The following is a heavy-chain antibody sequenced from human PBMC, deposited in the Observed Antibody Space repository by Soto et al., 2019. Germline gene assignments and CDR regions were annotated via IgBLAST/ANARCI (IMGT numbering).Heavy chain of an antibody. V-gene: IGHV6-1*01. CDR2: TYYRSKWYI. CDR3: VRLIGNSWLDS. Sequence: QVQLQQSGPGLVKPSQTLSLTCAISGDSVSSNSAVWNWIRQSPSRGLEWLERTYYRSKWYIDYAAYVKTRITINADISNNQVSLHLNSVPPDDTAVYYCVRLIGNSWLDSWGQGTLVPVSS. J-gene: IGHJ5*01. CDR1: GDSVSSNSAV.